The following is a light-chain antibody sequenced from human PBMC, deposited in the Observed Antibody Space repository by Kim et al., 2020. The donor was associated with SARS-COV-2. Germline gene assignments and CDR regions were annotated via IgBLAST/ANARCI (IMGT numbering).Light chain of an antibody. J-gene: IGLJ2*01. CDR3: GTWDSSVTPCV. V-gene: IGLV1-51*01. Sequence: QTVATSSSCSSANIYNYHVSWYQPVPATAPRLLINENPQRPSGIPDRFSSSKSGTTATLAIPGLQNGDEYDYYCGTWDSSVTPCVFGGGTQLTVL. CDR2: ENP. CDR1: SANIYNYH.